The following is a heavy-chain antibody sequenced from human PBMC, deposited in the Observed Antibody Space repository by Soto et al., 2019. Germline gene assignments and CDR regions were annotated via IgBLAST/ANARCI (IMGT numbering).Heavy chain of an antibody. CDR1: GFTFSGSA. D-gene: IGHD6-19*01. Sequence: PGGSLRLSCAASGFTFSGSAMHWVRQASGKGLEWVGRIRSKANSYATAYAASVKGRFTISRDDSKNTAYLQMNSLKTEDTAVYYCTSDSSGWYEARYYYCGMDVWGQGTTGTVSS. V-gene: IGHV3-73*01. J-gene: IGHJ6*02. CDR2: IRSKANSYAT. CDR3: TSDSSGWYEARYYYCGMDV.